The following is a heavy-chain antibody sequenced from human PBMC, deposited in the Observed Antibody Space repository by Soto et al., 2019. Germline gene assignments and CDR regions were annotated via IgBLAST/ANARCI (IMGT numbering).Heavy chain of an antibody. Sequence: GGSLRLSCAASGFTFDDYAMHWVRQAPGKGLEWVSGISWNSGSIGYADSVKGRFTISRDNAKNSLYLQMNSLRAEDTALYYCAKGPSVAPTEHFDYWGQGTLVTVSS. CDR1: GFTFDDYA. V-gene: IGHV3-9*01. J-gene: IGHJ4*02. CDR2: ISWNSGSI. CDR3: AKGPSVAPTEHFDY. D-gene: IGHD6-19*01.